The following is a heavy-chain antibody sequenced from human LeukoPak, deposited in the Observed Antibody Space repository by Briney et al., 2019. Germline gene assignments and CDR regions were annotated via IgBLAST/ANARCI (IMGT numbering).Heavy chain of an antibody. CDR1: GFTVSSNY. J-gene: IGHJ4*02. CDR3: ARDRDYDFWSGYWGGFDY. CDR2: IYSGGST. Sequence: GGSLRLSCAASGFTVSSNYMSWVRQAPGKGLEWVSVIYSGGSTYYADSVKGRFTISRDNAKNSLYLQMNSLRAEDTAVYYCARDRDYDFWSGYWGGFDYWGQGTLVTVSS. V-gene: IGHV3-53*01. D-gene: IGHD3-3*01.